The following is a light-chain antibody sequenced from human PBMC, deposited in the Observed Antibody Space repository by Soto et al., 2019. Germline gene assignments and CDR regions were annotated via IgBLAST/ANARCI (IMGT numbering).Light chain of an antibody. V-gene: IGLV1-40*01. CDR2: GNT. Sequence: QSVLTQPPSVSGAPGQRVTISCTGSSSSIGAGYDVNWYQQLPGTAPKLLIYGNTNRPSGVPDRFSGSKSGTSASLAITGLQAEDEADYYCQSYDSSLSGSYVFGTGTKLTVL. J-gene: IGLJ1*01. CDR1: SSSIGAGYD. CDR3: QSYDSSLSGSYV.